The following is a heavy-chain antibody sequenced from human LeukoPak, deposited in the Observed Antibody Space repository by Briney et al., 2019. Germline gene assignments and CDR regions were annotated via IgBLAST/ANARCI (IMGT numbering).Heavy chain of an antibody. CDR1: GFTFSSYW. CDR2: IKQDGSEK. D-gene: IGHD3-22*01. CDR3: ARDPETRSYYDSSGYSGAFHH. Sequence: PGGSLGLSCAASGFTFSSYWMSWVRQAPGKWLEWVAKIKQDGSEKYYVDSVKGRFIISRDNGKNSLYLQMNSLTAEDTAVYFCARDPETRSYYDSSGYSGAFHHWGQGTLVTVSS. V-gene: IGHV3-7*01. J-gene: IGHJ1*01.